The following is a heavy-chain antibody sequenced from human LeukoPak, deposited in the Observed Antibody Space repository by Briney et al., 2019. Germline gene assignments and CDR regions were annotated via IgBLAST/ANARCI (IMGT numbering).Heavy chain of an antibody. Sequence: GGSLRLSCAASGFTFSTHWMIWVRQAPGKGLEWLANVKGDGSEKYYVDSVKGRFTISRDNARNSLYLQMNSLRAEDTAVYFCATGRAAHLFDYWGQGTLVTVSS. CDR3: ATGRAAHLFDY. V-gene: IGHV3-7*01. CDR2: VKGDGSEK. D-gene: IGHD6-6*01. CDR1: GFTFSTHW. J-gene: IGHJ4*02.